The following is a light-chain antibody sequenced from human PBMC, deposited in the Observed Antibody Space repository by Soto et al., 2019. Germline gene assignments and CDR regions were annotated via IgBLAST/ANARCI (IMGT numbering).Light chain of an antibody. V-gene: IGKV3-15*01. J-gene: IGKJ2*01. CDR3: HQDYNWCLYT. CDR2: GAS. CDR1: QSVSSK. Sequence: EIVMTQSPATLSVSPGERATLACRASQSVSSKLAWYQQKPGQSPRILIYGASTMATGIPARFSGRGSGTDFTLTISSLQSEDFAVYYCHQDYNWCLYTFGQGTKLEIK.